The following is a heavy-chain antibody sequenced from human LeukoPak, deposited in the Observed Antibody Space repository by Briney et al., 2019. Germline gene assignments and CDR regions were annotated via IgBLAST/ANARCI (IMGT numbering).Heavy chain of an antibody. CDR3: ARDKVVGTGDAFDI. CDR1: GYSISSGYY. D-gene: IGHD6-19*01. CDR2: IYHSGST. V-gene: IGHV4-38-2*02. J-gene: IGHJ3*02. Sequence: SETLSLTCAVSGYSISSGYYWGWIRQPPGEGLEWIGSIYHSGSTYYNPCLKSRVTISVYTYKNQFSLKLSSVTAADTAVYYCARDKVVGTGDAFDIWGQGTMVTVSS.